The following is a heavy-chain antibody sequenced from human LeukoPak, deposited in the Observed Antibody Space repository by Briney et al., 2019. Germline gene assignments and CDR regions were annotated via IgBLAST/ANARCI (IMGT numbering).Heavy chain of an antibody. V-gene: IGHV1-69*13. Sequence: WASVKVSCKASGGTFSSYAISWVRQAPGQGLEWMGGIIPIFGTANYAQKFQGRVTITADESTSTAYMELSSLRSEDTAVYYCARPQVGADAPRVTYYYYMDVWGKGTTVTVSS. CDR1: GGTFSSYA. CDR3: ARPQVGADAPRVTYYYYMDV. D-gene: IGHD1-26*01. CDR2: IIPIFGTA. J-gene: IGHJ6*03.